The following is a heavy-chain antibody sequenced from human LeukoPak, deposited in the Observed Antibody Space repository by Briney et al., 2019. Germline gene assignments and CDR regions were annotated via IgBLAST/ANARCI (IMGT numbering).Heavy chain of an antibody. V-gene: IGHV3-30*04. J-gene: IGHJ4*02. CDR1: GFTFSSYA. D-gene: IGHD1-20*01. CDR3: ARDRRRYNWNDALDY. CDR2: ISYDGSNK. Sequence: GGSLRLSCAASGFTFSSYAMHWVRQAPGKGLEWVAVISYDGSNKYYADSVKGRFTISRDNSKNTLYLQMNSLRAEDTAVYYCARDRRRYNWNDALDYWGQGTLVTVSS.